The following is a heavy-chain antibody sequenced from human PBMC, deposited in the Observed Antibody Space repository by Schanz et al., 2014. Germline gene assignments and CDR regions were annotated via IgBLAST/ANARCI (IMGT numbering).Heavy chain of an antibody. D-gene: IGHD5-12*01. J-gene: IGHJ4*02. CDR3: ARDFHGYGPHLDY. Sequence: EVQLVESGGGLVQPGKSLRLSCAASGFTFDKYAMHWVRQAPGKGLEWVSVISWNSGTIGYADSVKGRFTISRDNSKNTLYLQLNSLRAEDTAVYYCARDFHGYGPHLDYWGQGSLVTVSS. V-gene: IGHV3-9*01. CDR2: ISWNSGTI. CDR1: GFTFDKYA.